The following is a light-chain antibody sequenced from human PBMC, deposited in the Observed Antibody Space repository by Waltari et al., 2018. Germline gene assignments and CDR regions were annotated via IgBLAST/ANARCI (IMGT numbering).Light chain of an antibody. CDR1: SSNFGCNT. Sequence: QPVLTQPPSASGTPGNSVTSSCSGSSSNFGCNTQHCYQQLPRTATKLLIYSNNRRPSGVPDRFSGSKSGTSGSLAISGLQSEDAADYYCAAWDDSLNGVVFGGGTKLTVL. CDR3: AAWDDSLNGVV. J-gene: IGLJ2*01. V-gene: IGLV1-44*01. CDR2: SNN.